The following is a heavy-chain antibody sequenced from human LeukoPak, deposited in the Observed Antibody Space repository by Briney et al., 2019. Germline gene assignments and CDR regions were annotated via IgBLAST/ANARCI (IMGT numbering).Heavy chain of an antibody. D-gene: IGHD3-16*02. CDR3: ARWGFGGVIVPFSMDV. V-gene: IGHV3-33*01. J-gene: IGHJ6*04. CDR2: IWYDGSNK. Sequence: GGSLRLSCAASGFTFSSYGMHWVRQAPGKGLGWVAVIWYDGSNKYYADSVKGRFTISRDNSKNTLYLQMNSLRAEDTAVYYCARWGFGGVIVPFSMDVWGKGTTVTVSS. CDR1: GFTFSSYG.